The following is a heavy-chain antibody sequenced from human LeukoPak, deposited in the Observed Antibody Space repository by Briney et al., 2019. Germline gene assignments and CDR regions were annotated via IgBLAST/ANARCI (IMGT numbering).Heavy chain of an antibody. CDR1: GFTFSSYA. D-gene: IGHD3-22*01. Sequence: PGRSLRLSCAASGFTFSSYAMHWVRQAPGKGLEWVAVISYDGSNKYYADSVKGRFTISRDNSKNTLYLQMNSLRAEDTAVYYCARGLGTNYYDSSGLGDYWGQGTLVTVSS. J-gene: IGHJ4*02. CDR3: ARGLGTNYYDSSGLGDY. CDR2: ISYDGSNK. V-gene: IGHV3-30-3*01.